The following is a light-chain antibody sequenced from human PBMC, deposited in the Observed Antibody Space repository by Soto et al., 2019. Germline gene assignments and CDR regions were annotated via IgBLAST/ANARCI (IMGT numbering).Light chain of an antibody. J-gene: IGKJ4*01. CDR3: QQYNKWPPLT. Sequence: EVVMTQSPATLSVSPGESVTLSCRASQNVFSNLAWYQQKPGQPPRLLIYAESTRASGVPARFSGSGSGTESTLTISSLHSEDVGVYYCQQYNKWPPLTFGGGTKVEIK. V-gene: IGKV3D-15*01. CDR1: QNVFSN. CDR2: AES.